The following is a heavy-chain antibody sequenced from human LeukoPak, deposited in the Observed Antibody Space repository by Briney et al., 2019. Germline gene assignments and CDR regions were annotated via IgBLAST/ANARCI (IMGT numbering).Heavy chain of an antibody. V-gene: IGHV3-30*18. Sequence: GGSLRLSCAASGFTFSIYGMHWVRQAPGKGLEWVAVISYDGSNKYYADSVKDRFTISRDNSKNTLYLKMNSLRDEDTAVYYCAKDLRGSGRYFGMDVWGKGTTVTVSS. CDR3: AKDLRGSGRYFGMDV. CDR1: GFTFSIYG. J-gene: IGHJ6*04. CDR2: ISYDGSNK. D-gene: IGHD6-19*01.